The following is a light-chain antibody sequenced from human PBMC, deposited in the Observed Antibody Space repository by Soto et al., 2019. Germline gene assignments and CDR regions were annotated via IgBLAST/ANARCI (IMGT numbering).Light chain of an antibody. Sequence: DIVMTQTPLSLPVTPGEPASISCGSSQSLLDSDDGNTYLDWYLQKPGQSPQLLIYTVSYRASGVPDRFSGSGSGTDFTLKISRVEAEDVGVYYCMQRIEFPLTFAGGTKVDIK. CDR1: QSLLDSDDGNTY. CDR3: MQRIEFPLT. CDR2: TVS. V-gene: IGKV2-40*01. J-gene: IGKJ4*01.